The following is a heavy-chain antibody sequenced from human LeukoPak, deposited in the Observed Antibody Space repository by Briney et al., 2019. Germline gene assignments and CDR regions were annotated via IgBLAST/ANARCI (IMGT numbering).Heavy chain of an antibody. Sequence: SETLSLTCTVSGGSISSYYWSWIRQPPGKGLEWIGYIYYSGSTNYNPSLKSRVTISVDTSKIQFSLKLSSVTAADTAVYYCARQGPGEPFDYWGQGTLVTVSS. D-gene: IGHD3-10*01. V-gene: IGHV4-59*08. J-gene: IGHJ4*02. CDR1: GGSISSYY. CDR3: ARQGPGEPFDY. CDR2: IYYSGST.